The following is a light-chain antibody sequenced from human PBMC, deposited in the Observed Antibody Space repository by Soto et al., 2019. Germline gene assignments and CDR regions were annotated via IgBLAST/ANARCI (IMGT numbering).Light chain of an antibody. V-gene: IGKV1-9*01. CDR2: AAS. CDR3: QQFHTYPRK. J-gene: IGKJ1*01. CDR1: QGISTY. Sequence: IQLTHSPSFLSASVGDRVPITCLASQGISTYLAWYQQKPGKAPKLLIFAASTLQSGVPSRFSGSGSGTEFTLTISSLQPEDFATYCCQQFHTYPRKFGQGTKVDIK.